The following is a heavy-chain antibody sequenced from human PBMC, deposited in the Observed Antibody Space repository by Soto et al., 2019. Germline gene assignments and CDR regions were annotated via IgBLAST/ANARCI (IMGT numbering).Heavy chain of an antibody. CDR3: ARGTPVADDY. J-gene: IGHJ4*02. CDR1: GCSISSGGYS. D-gene: IGHD6-19*01. Sequence: QLQLQESGSGLVKPSQTLSLTCAVSGCSISSGGYSWSWVRQPPGKGLEWIGYIYHSGSTYYNPSLKSRVTISVDRSKNQFSLKLSSVTAADTAVYYCARGTPVADDYWGQGTLVTVSS. CDR2: IYHSGST. V-gene: IGHV4-30-2*01.